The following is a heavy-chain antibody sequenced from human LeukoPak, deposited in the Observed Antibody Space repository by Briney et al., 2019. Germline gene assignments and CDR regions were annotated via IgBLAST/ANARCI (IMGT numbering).Heavy chain of an antibody. CDR2: ISSTGSAI. Sequence: PGGSLRLSCAASGFTFSDYYMSWIRQAPGKGLEWVSYISSTGSAIYYTDSVKGRFTISRDNAKNSLYLQMNSLRAEDTAVYYCARGGGTYDVNWFDPWGQGTLVTVSS. CDR1: GFTFSDYY. V-gene: IGHV3-11*01. CDR3: ARGGGTYDVNWFDP. J-gene: IGHJ5*02. D-gene: IGHD5-12*01.